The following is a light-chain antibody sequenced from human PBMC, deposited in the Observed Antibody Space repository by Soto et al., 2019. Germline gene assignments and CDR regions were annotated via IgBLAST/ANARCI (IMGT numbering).Light chain of an antibody. CDR3: CSYAGSSSWV. CDR1: SSDVGRYNL. Sequence: QSALTQPASVSGSPGQSITISCTGTSSDVGRYNLVSWYQHHPGKAPKFMIYDVNKRPIGVSDRFSGSKSGNTASLTISGLQAEDEADYYCCSYAGSSSWVFGGGTKVTVL. V-gene: IGLV2-23*02. J-gene: IGLJ3*02. CDR2: DVN.